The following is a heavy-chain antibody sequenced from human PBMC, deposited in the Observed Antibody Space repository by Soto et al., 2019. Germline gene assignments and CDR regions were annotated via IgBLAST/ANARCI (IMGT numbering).Heavy chain of an antibody. CDR1: GGSISSGDYY. Sequence: PSETLSLTCTVSGGSISSGDYYWSWIRQPPGKGLEWIGYIYYSGSTYYNPSLKSRVTISVDTSKNQFSLKLSSVAAADTAVYYCARETIVVVPAAMIAWGQGTLVTVSS. V-gene: IGHV4-30-4*01. CDR2: IYYSGST. D-gene: IGHD2-2*01. J-gene: IGHJ5*02. CDR3: ARETIVVVPAAMIA.